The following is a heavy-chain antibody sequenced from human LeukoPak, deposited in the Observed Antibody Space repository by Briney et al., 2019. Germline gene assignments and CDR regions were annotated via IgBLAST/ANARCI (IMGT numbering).Heavy chain of an antibody. D-gene: IGHD5-24*01. CDR2: IKQDGSEK. V-gene: IGHV3-7*01. Sequence: GGSLRLSCAASGFTFSSYWMSWVRQAPGKGLEWVVNIKQDGSEKYYVDSVKGRFTISRDNAKNSLYLQMNSLRAEDTAVYYCARIGRDGYNYFDYWGQGNLVTVSS. J-gene: IGHJ4*02. CDR1: GFTFSSYW. CDR3: ARIGRDGYNYFDY.